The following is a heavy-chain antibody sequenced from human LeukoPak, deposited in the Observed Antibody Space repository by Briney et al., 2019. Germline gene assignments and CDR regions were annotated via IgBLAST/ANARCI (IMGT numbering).Heavy chain of an antibody. J-gene: IGHJ4*02. Sequence: PGGSLRLSCAASGFTFRSYGMHWVRQAPGKGLEWVAVISYDGSNKYYADSVKGRFTISRDNSKNTLYLQMSSLRAEDTAVYYCAKGDSTSCCRGEVYWGQGTLVTVSS. CDR2: ISYDGSNK. D-gene: IGHD2-2*01. CDR1: GFTFRSYG. V-gene: IGHV3-30*18. CDR3: AKGDSTSCCRGEVY.